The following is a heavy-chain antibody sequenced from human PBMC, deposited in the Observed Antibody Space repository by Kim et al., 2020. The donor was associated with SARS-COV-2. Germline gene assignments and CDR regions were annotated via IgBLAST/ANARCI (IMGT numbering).Heavy chain of an antibody. D-gene: IGHD1-26*01. CDR1: GGSISSSSYY. CDR2: IYYSGST. J-gene: IGHJ4*02. V-gene: IGHV4-39*01. CDR3: ARHGGVGATTRFDY. Sequence: SETLSLTCTVSGGSISSSSYYWGWIRQPPGKGLEWIGSIYYSGSTYSNPSLKSRVTISVDTSKNQFSLKLSSVTAADTAVYYCARHGGVGATTRFDYWGQGTLVTVSS.